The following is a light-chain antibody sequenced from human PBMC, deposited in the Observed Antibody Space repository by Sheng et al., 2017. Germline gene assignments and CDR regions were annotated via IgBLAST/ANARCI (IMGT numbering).Light chain of an antibody. J-gene: IGKJ2*03. CDR2: GAS. CDR1: QSVSSSY. CDR3: QQYGSSSYS. Sequence: EIVMTQSPATLSVSPGERATLSCRASQSVSSSYLAWYQQKPGQAPRLVIYGASSRATGIPDRFGGSGSGTDFTLTISRLEPEDFAVYYCQQYGSSSYSFGQGTKLEIK. V-gene: IGKV3-20*01.